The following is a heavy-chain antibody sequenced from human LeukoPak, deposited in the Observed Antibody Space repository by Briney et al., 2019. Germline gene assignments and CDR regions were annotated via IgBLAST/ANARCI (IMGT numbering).Heavy chain of an antibody. CDR1: GFXFSSYT. V-gene: IGHV3-21*01. J-gene: IGHJ4*02. CDR3: ARAQSFDY. CDR2: ISGTTTTI. Sequence: GGSLRLSCVASGFXFSSYTMNWVRQAPGKGLEWVSFISGTTTTIYYADSVKGRFTISRDNAKKSLYLQINSLRAEDTAVYYCARAQSFDYWGQGTLVTVSS.